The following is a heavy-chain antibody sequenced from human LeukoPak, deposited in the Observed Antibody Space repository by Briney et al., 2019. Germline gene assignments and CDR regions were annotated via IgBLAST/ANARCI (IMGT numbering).Heavy chain of an antibody. V-gene: IGHV3-33*06. J-gene: IGHJ6*02. Sequence: GRSLRLSCAASGFTFSSYGMHWVRQAPGKGLEWVAVIWYDGSNEYYADSVKGRFTISRDNSKNTLYLQMNSLRAEDTAVYYCAKFYDFWSGYYNGMDVWGQGTTVTVSS. D-gene: IGHD3-3*01. CDR1: GFTFSSYG. CDR3: AKFYDFWSGYYNGMDV. CDR2: IWYDGSNE.